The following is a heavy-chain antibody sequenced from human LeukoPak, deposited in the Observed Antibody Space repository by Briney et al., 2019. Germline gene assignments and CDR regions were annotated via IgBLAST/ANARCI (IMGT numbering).Heavy chain of an antibody. CDR3: TGGGWSTDAFDI. Sequence: GGSLRLSCGASGFIFSNYAMSWVRQAPGKGLEWVSSVSGTGGSTNYADSVKGRFTISRDNSKNTLYLQMNSLRAEDTAIYYCTGGGWSTDAFDIWGQGTVVTVSS. J-gene: IGHJ3*02. CDR1: GFIFSNYA. V-gene: IGHV3-23*01. CDR2: VSGTGGST. D-gene: IGHD6-19*01.